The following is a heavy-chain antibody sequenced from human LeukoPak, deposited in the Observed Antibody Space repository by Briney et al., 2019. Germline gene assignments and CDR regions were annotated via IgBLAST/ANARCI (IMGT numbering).Heavy chain of an antibody. CDR1: RAPISICY. Sequence: SEGLSVTLPVSRAPISICYGSERRQAPGRSLWEGSYIYYSGTTKYNPSLKSRVTISGDTSKNQFSLKLTSVTAADTALYYCAREDPQTTVPEGLDVWGQGTTVTVSS. CDR3: AREDPQTTVPEGLDV. CDR2: IYYSGTT. J-gene: IGHJ6*02. D-gene: IGHD4-17*01. V-gene: IGHV4-59*01.